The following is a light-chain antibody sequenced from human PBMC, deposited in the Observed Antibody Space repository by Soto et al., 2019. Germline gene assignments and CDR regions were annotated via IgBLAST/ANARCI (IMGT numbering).Light chain of an antibody. Sequence: EIVLTQSPGTLSLSPGERATLSCRASQSVGSNLAWYQQKPGQAPRLLIFGASSRATGVPARFSGSGSGTEFTLTISRLEPEDFAVYYCQQYGTSFGHGTRLE. CDR2: GAS. CDR1: QSVGSN. J-gene: IGKJ5*01. V-gene: IGKV3-20*01. CDR3: QQYGTS.